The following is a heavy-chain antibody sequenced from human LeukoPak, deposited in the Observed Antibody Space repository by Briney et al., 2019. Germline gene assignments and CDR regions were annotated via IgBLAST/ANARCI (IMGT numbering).Heavy chain of an antibody. CDR2: IYPGDSDT. CDR1: GYSFTSYW. J-gene: IGHJ6*03. V-gene: IGHV5-51*01. D-gene: IGHD2-15*01. CDR3: ARHVRRGYCSGGSCYVNYYYMDV. Sequence: GESLKISCKGSGYSFTSYWIGWVRQMPGTGLEWMGIIYPGDSDTRYSPSFQGQVTISADKSISTAYLQWSSLKASDTAMYYCARHVRRGYCSGGSCYVNYYYMDVWGKGTTVTVSS.